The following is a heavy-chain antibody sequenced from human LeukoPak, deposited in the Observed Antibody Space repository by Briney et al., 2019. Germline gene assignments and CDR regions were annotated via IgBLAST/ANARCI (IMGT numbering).Heavy chain of an antibody. J-gene: IGHJ3*02. V-gene: IGHV4-31*03. CDR3: ARGGLMRRQQLVLGAFDI. Sequence: SQTLSLTCTVSGGSISSGGYYWSWIRQHPGKGLEWIGYIYYSGSTYYNPSLKSRVTISVGTSKNQFSLKLSSVTAADTAVYYCARGGLMRRQQLVLGAFDIWGQGTMVTVSS. D-gene: IGHD6-13*01. CDR1: GGSISSGGYY. CDR2: IYYSGST.